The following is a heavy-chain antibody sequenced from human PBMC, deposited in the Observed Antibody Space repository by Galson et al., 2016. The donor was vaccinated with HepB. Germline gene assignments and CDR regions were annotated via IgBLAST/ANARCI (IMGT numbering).Heavy chain of an antibody. J-gene: IGHJ3*02. V-gene: IGHV5-51*01. D-gene: IGHD4-23*01. CDR3: ARSPTVGTLGASAFDI. CDR1: GYSFTSYW. Sequence: QSGAEVKKPGESLKISCKGSGYSFTSYWIGWVRQMPGKGLEWMGIIYPGDSDTRYSPSFQGQVTISADKSISTAYLQWSSLKVSDTAIYYCARSPTVGTLGASAFDIWGQGTIVTVSS. CDR2: IYPGDSDT.